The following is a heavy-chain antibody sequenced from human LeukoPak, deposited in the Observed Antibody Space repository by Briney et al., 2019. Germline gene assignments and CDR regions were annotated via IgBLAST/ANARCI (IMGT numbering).Heavy chain of an antibody. CDR3: AREGYGDYGNWFDP. CDR2: IYYSGST. Sequence: SETLSLTCTVSGGSISSYYWSWIRQPPGKGLEWIGYIYYSGSTNYNPSLKSRVTISVDTSKNQFSLKLSSVTAADTAVYYCAREGYGDYGNWFDPWGQGTLVTVSS. CDR1: GGSISSYY. J-gene: IGHJ5*02. D-gene: IGHD4-17*01. V-gene: IGHV4-59*01.